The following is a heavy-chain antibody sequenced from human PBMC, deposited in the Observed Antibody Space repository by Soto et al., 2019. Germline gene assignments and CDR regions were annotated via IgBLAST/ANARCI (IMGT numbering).Heavy chain of an antibody. CDR1: GGSINSYY. CDR2: IYYSGST. D-gene: IGHD2-15*01. Sequence: PSETLSLTCTVSGGSINSYYWSWIRQPPGKGLEWIGYIYYSGSTNYNPSLKSRATISVDTSKNQFTLKLSSVTAADTAVYYCGRVVCSGGSCYSGHNWFDPWGQGTLVTVSS. V-gene: IGHV4-59*01. J-gene: IGHJ5*02. CDR3: GRVVCSGGSCYSGHNWFDP.